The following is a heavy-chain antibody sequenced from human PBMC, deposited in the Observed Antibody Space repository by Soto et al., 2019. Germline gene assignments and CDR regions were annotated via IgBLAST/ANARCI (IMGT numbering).Heavy chain of an antibody. V-gene: IGHV3-23*01. CDR2: INSPGTYT. D-gene: IGHD3-22*01. Sequence: EVQLLESGGGLVQPGGSLRLSCAPSGFTFSAYAMTWVRQAPGKGLEWVSAINSPGTYTWYADSVKGRFTLSRDNSKNTLSLQLNSLRAEDTAVYFCGKGSSGHRPHYFDNWGQGTLVTVSS. J-gene: IGHJ4*02. CDR3: GKGSSGHRPHYFDN. CDR1: GFTFSAYA.